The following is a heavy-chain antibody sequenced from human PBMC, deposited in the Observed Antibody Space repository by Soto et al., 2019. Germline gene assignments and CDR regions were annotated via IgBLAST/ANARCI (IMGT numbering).Heavy chain of an antibody. V-gene: IGHV1-69*06. D-gene: IGHD6-13*01. Sequence: QVQLVRSGAEVKKPGSSVKVSCKASGGTFSSYASSWVRQAPGQGLEWMGGIIPIFGTANYAQKFQGRVTITADKSTSTAYMELISLRSEDTAVYYCARDGMEQHLENWFDPWGQGTLVTVSS. J-gene: IGHJ5*02. CDR1: GGTFSSYA. CDR3: ARDGMEQHLENWFDP. CDR2: IIPIFGTA.